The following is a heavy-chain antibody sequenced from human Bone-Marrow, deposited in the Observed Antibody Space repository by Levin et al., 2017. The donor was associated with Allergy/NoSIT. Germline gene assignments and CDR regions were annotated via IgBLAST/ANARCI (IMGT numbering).Heavy chain of an antibody. J-gene: IGHJ3*02. D-gene: IGHD3-22*01. V-gene: IGHV3-30-3*01. CDR1: GFTFSSYA. CDR2: ISYDGSNK. Sequence: SCAASGFTFSSYAMHWVRQAPGKGLEWVAVISYDGSNKYYADSVKGRFTISRDNSKNTLYLQMNSLRAEDTAVYYCASFETYYYDSSGDDDAFDIWGQGTMVTVSS. CDR3: ASFETYYYDSSGDDDAFDI.